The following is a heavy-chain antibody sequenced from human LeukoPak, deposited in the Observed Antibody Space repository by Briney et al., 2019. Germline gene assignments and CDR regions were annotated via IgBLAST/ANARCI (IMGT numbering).Heavy chain of an antibody. CDR1: GFTFSRYA. CDR2: ISGSGDST. D-gene: IGHD4-17*01. J-gene: IGHJ4*02. Sequence: PGGSLRLSCAASGFTFSRYAMNWVRQAPGKGLEWVSSISGSGDSTNHADSVKGRFTISRDNSKNTLYLQMNSLRVGDTAVYYCAKDHEAKIHDYGDQFDYWGQGTLVTVSS. V-gene: IGHV3-23*01. CDR3: AKDHEAKIHDYGDQFDY.